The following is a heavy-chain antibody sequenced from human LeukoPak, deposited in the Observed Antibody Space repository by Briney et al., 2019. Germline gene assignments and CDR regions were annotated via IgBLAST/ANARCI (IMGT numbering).Heavy chain of an antibody. Sequence: GRSLRLSCAASGFTFSSYGMHWVRQAPGKGLEWVAVIWYVGSNKYYADSVKGRFTISRDNSKNTLYLQMNSLRAEDTAVYYCAKKGLGIWGQGTMVTVSS. V-gene: IGHV3-33*06. CDR2: IWYVGSNK. CDR1: GFTFSSYG. J-gene: IGHJ3*02. CDR3: AKKGLGI.